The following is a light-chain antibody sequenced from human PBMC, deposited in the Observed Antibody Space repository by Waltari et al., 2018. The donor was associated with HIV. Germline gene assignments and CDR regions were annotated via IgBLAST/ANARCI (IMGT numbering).Light chain of an antibody. J-gene: IGLJ3*02. CDR2: SAK. V-gene: IGLV3-19*01. CDR1: SLRRDY. Sequence: SSELTQDPAVSVALGQTVKITGQGDSLRRDYASGYQQKPGQAPVIFIYSAKNRPSRIPDRFSGSSSGNTASLTITGSQAEDEADYYCCSRDSSGNHLVFGGGTKLTVL. CDR3: CSRDSSGNHLV.